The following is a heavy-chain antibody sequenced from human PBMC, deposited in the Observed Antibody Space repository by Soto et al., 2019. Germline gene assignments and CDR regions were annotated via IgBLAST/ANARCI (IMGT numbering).Heavy chain of an antibody. Sequence: PVGSLRLSCAASGFTVSSNYMSWVRQAPGKGLEWVSVIYSGGSTYYADSVKGRFTISRDNSKNTLYLQMNSLRAEDTAVYYCARVLRFLESYYFDYWGQGTLVTVSS. CDR1: GFTVSSNY. CDR2: IYSGGST. J-gene: IGHJ4*02. V-gene: IGHV3-53*01. CDR3: ARVLRFLESYYFDY. D-gene: IGHD3-3*01.